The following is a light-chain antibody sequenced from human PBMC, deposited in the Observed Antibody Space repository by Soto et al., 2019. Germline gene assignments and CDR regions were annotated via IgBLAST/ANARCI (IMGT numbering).Light chain of an antibody. CDR1: QSVSNNY. J-gene: IGKJ1*01. CDR2: GAS. CDR3: QQYGSSGK. Sequence: EIVLTQSPGTLSLSPKEIATLSCRASQSVSNNYLAWYQQKPGQAPRLLIYGASNRATGIPDRFSGSGSGTDFTLTISRLETEDFAVYYCQQYGSSGKFGQGTKV. V-gene: IGKV3-20*01.